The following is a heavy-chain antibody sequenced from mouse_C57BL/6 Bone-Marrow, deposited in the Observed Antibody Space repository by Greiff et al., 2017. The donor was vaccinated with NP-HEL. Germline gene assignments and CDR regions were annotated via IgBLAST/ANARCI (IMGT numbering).Heavy chain of an antibody. CDR1: GYTFTGYW. D-gene: IGHD1-1*01. V-gene: IGHV1-9*01. J-gene: IGHJ1*03. Sequence: QVQLQQSGAELMKPGASVKLSCKATGYTFTGYWIEWVKQRPGHGLEWIGEILPGSGSTNYTEKFKGKATFTEDTSSNTAYMQLSSLTTEDSAIYDCARLYGSSYGYFDVWGTGTTVTVSS. CDR3: ARLYGSSYGYFDV. CDR2: ILPGSGST.